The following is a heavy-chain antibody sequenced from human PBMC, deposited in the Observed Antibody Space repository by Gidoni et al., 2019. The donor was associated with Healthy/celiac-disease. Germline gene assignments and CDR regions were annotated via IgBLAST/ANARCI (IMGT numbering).Heavy chain of an antibody. D-gene: IGHD5-12*01. J-gene: IGHJ5*02. V-gene: IGHV4-30-4*01. Sequence: QVQLQESGPGLVKPSQTLSLTCPVSVCSISSGDSYWSWIRQPPGKGLEWIGYIYYSGSTYYNPSLKSRVTISVDTSKNQFSLKLSSVTAADTAVYYCAREDKKYSGYDGGFGFDPWGQGTLVTVSS. CDR2: IYYSGST. CDR3: AREDKKYSGYDGGFGFDP. CDR1: VCSISSGDSY.